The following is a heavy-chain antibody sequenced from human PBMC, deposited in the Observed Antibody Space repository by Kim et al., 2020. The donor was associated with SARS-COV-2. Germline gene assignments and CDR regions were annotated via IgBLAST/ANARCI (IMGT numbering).Heavy chain of an antibody. Sequence: GSLRLSCAASGFSVSTNDMSWVRQAPGKGLEWVATIFGSGTTYFADSAKGRFTISRDNSKNTLYLQMNSLRAEDTAAYHCARKLLWFVDNGMDVWGQGT. V-gene: IGHV3-53*01. D-gene: IGHD3-10*01. CDR1: GFSVSTND. CDR2: IFGSGTT. J-gene: IGHJ6*02. CDR3: ARKLLWFVDNGMDV.